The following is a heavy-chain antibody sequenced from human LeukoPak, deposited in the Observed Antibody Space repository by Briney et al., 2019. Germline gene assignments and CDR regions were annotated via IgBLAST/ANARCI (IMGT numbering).Heavy chain of an antibody. CDR1: GGSISSYY. V-gene: IGHV4-59*08. D-gene: IGHD3-3*01. CDR3: ARQMSAWSGYDFWSGRHYGMDV. CDR2: IYYRGST. Sequence: SETLSLTCTVSGGSISSYYWSWIRQPPGKGLEWIGYIYYRGSTNYNPSLKSRVTISVDTSKNQFSLKLSSVTAADTAVYYCARQMSAWSGYDFWSGRHYGMDVWGQGTTVTVSS. J-gene: IGHJ6*02.